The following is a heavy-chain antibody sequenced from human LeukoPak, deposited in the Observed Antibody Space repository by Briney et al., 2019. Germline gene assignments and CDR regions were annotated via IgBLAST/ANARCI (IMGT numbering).Heavy chain of an antibody. CDR2: ISGSGLMT. J-gene: IGHJ4*02. V-gene: IGHV3-23*01. Sequence: GGSLRLSCAASGFTFSDYAMTWVRQAPGKGLEWVATISGSGLMTYYADSVKGRFTISRDNSKNTLYLQIKSLRAEDTAVYYCAKSGYYDSSGYYPAIDYWGQGTLVTVSS. CDR3: AKSGYYDSSGYYPAIDY. CDR1: GFTFSDYA. D-gene: IGHD3-22*01.